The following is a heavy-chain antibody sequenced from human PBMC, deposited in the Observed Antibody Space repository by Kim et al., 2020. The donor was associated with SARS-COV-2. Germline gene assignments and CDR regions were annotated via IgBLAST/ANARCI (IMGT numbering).Heavy chain of an antibody. J-gene: IGHJ4*02. CDR1: GGTFSSYA. V-gene: IGHV1-69*13. CDR3: ARPGLKAGATTPLDY. Sequence: SVKVSCKASGGTFSSYAISWVRQAPGQGLEWMGGIIPIFGTANYAQKFQGRVTITADESTSTAYMELSSLRSEDTAVYYCARPGLKAGATTPLDYWGQGTLVTVSS. D-gene: IGHD1-26*01. CDR2: IIPIFGTA.